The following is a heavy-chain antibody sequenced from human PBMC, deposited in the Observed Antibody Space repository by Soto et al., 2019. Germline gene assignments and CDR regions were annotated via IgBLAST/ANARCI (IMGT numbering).Heavy chain of an antibody. Sequence: ASVKVSCKASGYTFTSYYMHWVRQAPGQGLEWMGIINPSGGSTSYAQKFQGRVTMTRDTSTSTVYMELSSLRSEDTAVYYCARRHGYSSGWSTHAPDYWGQGTLVTVSS. CDR2: INPSGGST. J-gene: IGHJ4*02. CDR3: ARRHGYSSGWSTHAPDY. CDR1: GYTFTSYY. V-gene: IGHV1-46*01. D-gene: IGHD6-19*01.